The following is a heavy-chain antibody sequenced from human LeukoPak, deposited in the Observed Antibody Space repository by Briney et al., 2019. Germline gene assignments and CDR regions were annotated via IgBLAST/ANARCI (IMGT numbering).Heavy chain of an antibody. CDR1: RYTFTGYC. V-gene: IGHV1-2*06. CDR2: INPNSGGT. J-gene: IGHJ4*02. CDR3: ARGSAGSSSSHY. Sequence: ASVKVSCKASRYTFTGYCMHWAREAPAQGREWMGRINPNSGGTNYAQKFQGRVTMTRDTSISTAYMELSRLRSDDTAVYYCARGSAGSSSSHYWGQGTLVTVSS. D-gene: IGHD6-6*01.